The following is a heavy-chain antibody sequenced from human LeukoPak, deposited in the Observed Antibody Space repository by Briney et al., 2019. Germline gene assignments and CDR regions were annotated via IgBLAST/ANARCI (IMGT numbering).Heavy chain of an antibody. J-gene: IGHJ4*02. CDR1: GFTFSSYA. CDR2: ISGSGGST. CDR3: AKGLSLGELNFDY. Sequence: GGSLRLSCAASGFTFSSYAMSWVRQAPGKGLERVSTISGSGGSTYYADSVKGRFTISRDNSKNTMYLQMNSLRAEDTAVYYCAKGLSLGELNFDYWGQGTLVTVSS. D-gene: IGHD1-26*01. V-gene: IGHV3-23*01.